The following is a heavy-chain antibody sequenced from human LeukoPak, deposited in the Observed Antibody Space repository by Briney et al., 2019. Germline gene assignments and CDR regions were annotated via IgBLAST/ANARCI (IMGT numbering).Heavy chain of an antibody. CDR2: ISSSSSYI. J-gene: IGHJ4*02. CDR1: GFTFSSYS. Sequence: PGGSLRLSCAASGFTFSSYSMNWVRQAPGKGLEWVSSISSSSSYIYYADSVKGRFTISRDNAKNSLYLQMNSLRAEDTAVYYCARDCSGGSCYLNWGQGTLVTVSS. D-gene: IGHD2-15*01. CDR3: ARDCSGGSCYLN. V-gene: IGHV3-21*01.